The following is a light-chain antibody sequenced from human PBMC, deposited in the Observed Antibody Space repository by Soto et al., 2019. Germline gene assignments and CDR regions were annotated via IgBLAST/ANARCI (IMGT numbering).Light chain of an antibody. CDR3: AAWDDSLSGRV. V-gene: IGLV1-47*01. Sequence: QSVLTQPPSASGIPGQRVTISCSGSTSNIGSNYVYWYQQLPGTAPKLLIYMNNQRPSGVPDRFSGSKSGTSASLAISGLRSEDEADYYCAAWDDSLSGRVFGGGTKVTVL. J-gene: IGLJ2*01. CDR1: TSNIGSNY. CDR2: MNN.